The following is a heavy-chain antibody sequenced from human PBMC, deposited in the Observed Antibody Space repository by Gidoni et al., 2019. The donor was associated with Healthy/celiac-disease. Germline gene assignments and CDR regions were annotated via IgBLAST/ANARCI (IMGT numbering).Heavy chain of an antibody. J-gene: IGHJ5*02. V-gene: IGHV4-39*01. CDR2: IYYSGST. CDR3: ARHILVGDYVWGSYRPNWFDP. Sequence: QLQLQESGPGLVKPSETLSLTCTVSGGSISSSSYYWGWIRQPPGTGLEWVGGIYYSGSTYYNPSLKSRVTISVDTSKNQFSLKLSSVTAADTAVYYCARHILVGDYVWGSYRPNWFDPWGQGTLVTVSS. CDR1: GGSISSSSYY. D-gene: IGHD3-16*02.